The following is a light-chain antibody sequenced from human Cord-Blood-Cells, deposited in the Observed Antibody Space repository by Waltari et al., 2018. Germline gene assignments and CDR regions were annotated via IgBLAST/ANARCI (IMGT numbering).Light chain of an antibody. Sequence: QSVLPQPPSASGTPGQRVTISCSGSSSNIGSTTLNWYQQLPGTAPKLLIYSNNQRPSGVPDRFSGSKSGTSASLAISGLQSEDEADYYCAAWDDSLNGVVFGGGTKLTVL. CDR2: SNN. V-gene: IGLV1-44*01. J-gene: IGLJ2*01. CDR3: AAWDDSLNGVV. CDR1: SSNIGSTT.